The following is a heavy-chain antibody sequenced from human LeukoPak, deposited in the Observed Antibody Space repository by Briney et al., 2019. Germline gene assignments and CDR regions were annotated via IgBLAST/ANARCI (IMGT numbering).Heavy chain of an antibody. CDR2: INPTGAST. V-gene: IGHV1-46*01. D-gene: IGHD1-26*01. CDR3: ARVGIVGPKGAFDI. J-gene: IGHJ3*02. Sequence: ASVKVSCKASGYTFTSYCMHWVRQAPGQGLEWMGVINPTGASTNYAQKFQGRVTLTRDMSTSTVYMDLSSLKSEDTATYYCARVGIVGPKGAFDIWGQGTVVTVSS. CDR1: GYTFTSYC.